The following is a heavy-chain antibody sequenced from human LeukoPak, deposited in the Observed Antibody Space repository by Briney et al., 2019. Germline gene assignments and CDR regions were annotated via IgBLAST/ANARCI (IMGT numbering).Heavy chain of an antibody. CDR1: GGSISSYY. D-gene: IGHD6-13*01. J-gene: IGHJ3*02. CDR2: IYTSGST. V-gene: IGHV4-4*07. CDR3: AREGEYSSSWYRRVGAFDI. Sequence: SETLSLTCTVSGGSISSYYWSWIRQPAGKGLEWIGRIYTSGSTNYNPSLKSRVTISVDTSKNQFSLKLSSVTAADTAVYYCAREGEYSSSWYRRVGAFDIWGRGTMVTVSS.